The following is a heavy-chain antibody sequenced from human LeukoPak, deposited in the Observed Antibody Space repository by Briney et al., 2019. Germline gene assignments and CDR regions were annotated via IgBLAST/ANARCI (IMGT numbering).Heavy chain of an antibody. CDR2: IIPILGIA. Sequence: SVKVSCKASGGTFSSYAISWVRQAPGQGLEWMGRIIPILGIANYAQKSQGRVTITAYKSTSTAYMELSSLRSEDTAVYYWARDLRGNYDFWSGYYFSDYWGQGTLVTVSS. J-gene: IGHJ4*02. D-gene: IGHD3-3*01. V-gene: IGHV1-69*04. CDR1: GGTFSSYA. CDR3: ARDLRGNYDFWSGYYFSDY.